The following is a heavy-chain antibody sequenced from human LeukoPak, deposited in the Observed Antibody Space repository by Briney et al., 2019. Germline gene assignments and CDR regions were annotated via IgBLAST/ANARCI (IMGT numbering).Heavy chain of an antibody. CDR3: ASTEGAQHWFDP. D-gene: IGHD1-26*01. CDR2: IYYSGST. V-gene: IGHV4-39*01. Sequence: SETLSLTCTVSGGSISSSSYYWGWIRQPPGKGLEWIGSIYYSGSTYYNPSLKSRVTISVDTSKNQFSLKLSSVTAADTAVYYCASTEGAQHWFDPWGQGTLVTVSS. J-gene: IGHJ5*02. CDR1: GGSISSSSYY.